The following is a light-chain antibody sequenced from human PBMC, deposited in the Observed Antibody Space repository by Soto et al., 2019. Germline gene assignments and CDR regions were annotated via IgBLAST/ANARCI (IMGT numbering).Light chain of an antibody. CDR3: CSFTSSSPWV. V-gene: IGLV2-18*02. J-gene: IGLJ3*02. CDR2: EVS. CDR1: SSDVGSYNR. Sequence: QSALTQPPSVSGSPGQSVTISCTGTSSDVGSYNRVSWYQQPPGTAPKLMIYEVSNRPSGVPDRFSGSKSGNTASLTISGLQAEDEADYYCCSFTSSSPWVFGGGTKVTVL.